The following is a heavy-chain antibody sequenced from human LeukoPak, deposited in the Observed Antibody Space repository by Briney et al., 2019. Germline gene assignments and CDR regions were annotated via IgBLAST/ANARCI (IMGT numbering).Heavy chain of an antibody. CDR1: GFTLSTNA. D-gene: IGHD1-26*01. CDR2: ISGSGAIT. CDR3: AKDVGKWKSLHFFDY. J-gene: IGHJ4*02. V-gene: IGHV3-23*01. Sequence: GGSLRLSCLTSGFTLSTNAMSWVRQAPGKGLEWISGISGSGAITYYADSVKGRFTISRDDSRNTLYPQMNSLRGDDTAVYYCAKDVGKWKSLHFFDYWGQGTLVTVSS.